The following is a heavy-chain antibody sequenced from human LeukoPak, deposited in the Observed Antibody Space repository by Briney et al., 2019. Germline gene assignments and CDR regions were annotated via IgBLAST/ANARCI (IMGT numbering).Heavy chain of an antibody. Sequence: GASVKVSCKASGYTFTGYYMHWVRQAPGQGLEWMGWINPNSGGTNYAQKFQGRVTMTRDTSISTAYMELSRLRSGDTAVYYCASWWELTPYYFDYWGQGTLVTVSS. CDR1: GYTFTGYY. CDR2: INPNSGGT. V-gene: IGHV1-2*02. J-gene: IGHJ4*02. CDR3: ASWWELTPYYFDY. D-gene: IGHD1-26*01.